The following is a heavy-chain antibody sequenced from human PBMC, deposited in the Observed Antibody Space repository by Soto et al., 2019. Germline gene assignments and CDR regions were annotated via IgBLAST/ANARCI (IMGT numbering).Heavy chain of an antibody. V-gene: IGHV4-59*01. CDR1: GDSIKNYF. Sequence: SGTLSLTCTVSGDSIKNYFWSWVRKPPGKGLEWIGHFYHSGTTNYSPALKSRVTISIDQSKNQFSLRLNSVTAADTAVYFCARDPGYCTNGVCPIFDFWGQGIPVPVSS. D-gene: IGHD2-8*01. J-gene: IGHJ4*02. CDR2: FYHSGTT. CDR3: ARDPGYCTNGVCPIFDF.